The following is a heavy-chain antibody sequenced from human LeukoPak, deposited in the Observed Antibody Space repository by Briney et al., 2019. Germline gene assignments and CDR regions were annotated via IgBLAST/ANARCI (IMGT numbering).Heavy chain of an antibody. J-gene: IGHJ6*02. CDR2: ISGSGGST. Sequence: GGSLRLSCAASGFTFSSYAMSWVRQAPGKGLEWVPAISGSGGSTYYADSVKGRFTISRDNSKNTLYLQMNSLRAEDTAVYYCAKGEYYDFWGGYYTDYGMDVWGQGTTVTVSS. CDR3: AKGEYYDFWGGYYTDYGMDV. CDR1: GFTFSSYA. V-gene: IGHV3-23*01. D-gene: IGHD3-3*01.